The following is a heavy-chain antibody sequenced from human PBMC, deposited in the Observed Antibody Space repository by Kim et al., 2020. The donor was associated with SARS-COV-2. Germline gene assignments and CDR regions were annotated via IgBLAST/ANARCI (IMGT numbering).Heavy chain of an antibody. J-gene: IGHJ5*02. CDR3: ARAPYYDSSGYYYWFDP. CDR1: GGTFSSYA. V-gene: IGHV1-69*04. D-gene: IGHD3-22*01. CDR2: IIPILGIA. Sequence: SVKVSCKASGGTFSSYAISWVRQAPGQGLEWMGRIIPILGIANYAQKFQDRVTITADKSTSTAYMELSSLRSEDTALYYCARAPYYDSSGYYYWFDPWGQRTLVTVSS.